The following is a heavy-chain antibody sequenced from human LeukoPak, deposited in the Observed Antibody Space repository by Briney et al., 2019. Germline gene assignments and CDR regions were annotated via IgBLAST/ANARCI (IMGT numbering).Heavy chain of an antibody. Sequence: GGSLRLSCAASGFTFSNYAMNWVRQAPGKGLEWVSLISGSTGSTYYADSVKGRFTISRDNSKNTLYLQMNSLRAEDTAVYYCASGLYYYDSSGYYYEDYGMDVWGQGTTVTVSS. CDR2: ISGSTGST. CDR3: ASGLYYYDSSGYYYEDYGMDV. V-gene: IGHV3-23*01. CDR1: GFTFSNYA. D-gene: IGHD3-22*01. J-gene: IGHJ6*02.